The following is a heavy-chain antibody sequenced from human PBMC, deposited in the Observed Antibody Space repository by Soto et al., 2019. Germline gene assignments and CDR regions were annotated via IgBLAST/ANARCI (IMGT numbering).Heavy chain of an antibody. J-gene: IGHJ6*02. D-gene: IGHD2-2*01. Sequence: GGSLSLSCAASGFTFSSYAMHWVRQAPGKGLEWVAVISYDGSNKYYADSVKGRFTISRDNSKNTLYLQMNSLRAEDTAVYYCARDGGGYCSSTSCSYYYYGMDVWGQGTTVTVSS. CDR3: ARDGGGYCSSTSCSYYYYGMDV. V-gene: IGHV3-30-3*01. CDR1: GFTFSSYA. CDR2: ISYDGSNK.